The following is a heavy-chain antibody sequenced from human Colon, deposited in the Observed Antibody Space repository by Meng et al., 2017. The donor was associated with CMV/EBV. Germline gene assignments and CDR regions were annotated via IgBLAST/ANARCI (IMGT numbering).Heavy chain of an antibody. V-gene: IGHV4-34*01. D-gene: IGHD3-10*01. CDR2: INHSGST. CDR1: GGSFIGYC. CDR3: ARLRLITMVRGARDYYYGMDV. Sequence: GSLRPSCAVHGGSFIGYCWSWIRQPPGKGREWIGEINHSGSTHYNPSLKSRVTISVDTSTNQFSLKLSSVTAADTAVYYCARLRLITMVRGARDYYYGMDVWGQGTTVTVSS. J-gene: IGHJ6*02.